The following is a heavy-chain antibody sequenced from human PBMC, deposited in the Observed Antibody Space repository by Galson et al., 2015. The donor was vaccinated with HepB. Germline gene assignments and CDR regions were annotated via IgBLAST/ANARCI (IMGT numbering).Heavy chain of an antibody. Sequence: SLRLSCAASGFTFSSYGMHWVRQAPGKGLEWVAVIWYDGSNKYYADSVKGRFTISRDNSKNTLYLQMNSLRAEDAAVYYCAKGKVVVPPGGDAFDIWGQGTMVTVSS. CDR3: AKGKVVVPPGGDAFDI. V-gene: IGHV3-33*06. CDR2: IWYDGSNK. J-gene: IGHJ3*02. CDR1: GFTFSSYG. D-gene: IGHD3-22*01.